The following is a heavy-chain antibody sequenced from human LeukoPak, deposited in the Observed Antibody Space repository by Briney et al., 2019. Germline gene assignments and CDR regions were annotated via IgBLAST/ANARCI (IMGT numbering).Heavy chain of an antibody. D-gene: IGHD3-22*01. J-gene: IGHJ4*02. Sequence: GGSLRLSCAASGFIFSKVWMNWVRQAPGKGLEWVSSISGTGGSTHYADSVKGRFTISRDNSKNTLYLQMNSLRAGDTAVYYCAKSSYYDSSGFYREYYFDYWGQGTLVPVSS. CDR1: GFIFSKVW. V-gene: IGHV3-23*01. CDR3: AKSSYYDSSGFYREYYFDY. CDR2: ISGTGGST.